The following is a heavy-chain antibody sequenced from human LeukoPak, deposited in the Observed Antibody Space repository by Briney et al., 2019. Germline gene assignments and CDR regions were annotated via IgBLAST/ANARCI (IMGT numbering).Heavy chain of an antibody. CDR1: GFTFSSYW. CDR2: IKQDGSEK. CDR3: ATSQTTSGRYGNAFDI. V-gene: IGHV3-7*01. J-gene: IGHJ3*02. Sequence: GGSLRLSFAASGFTFSSYWMSWVRQAPGKGLEWVANIKQDGSEKYYVDSVKGRFTISRDNTKNSLYLQMNTLRAEDTAVYHCATSQTTSGRYGNAFDIWGQGTMVTVSS. D-gene: IGHD6-19*01.